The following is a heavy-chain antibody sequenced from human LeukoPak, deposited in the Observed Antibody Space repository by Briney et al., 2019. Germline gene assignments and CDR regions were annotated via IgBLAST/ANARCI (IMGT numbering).Heavy chain of an antibody. CDR2: IRYDGSNK. Sequence: GGSLRLSCAASGFTVSSNFMSWVRQAPGKGLEWVAFIRYDGSNKYYADSVKGRFTISRDNSKNTLYLQMNSLRAEDTAVYYCAKESPAPSILGVLDYWGQGTLVTVSS. CDR1: GFTVSSNF. CDR3: AKESPAPSILGVLDY. V-gene: IGHV3-30*02. J-gene: IGHJ4*02. D-gene: IGHD1-26*01.